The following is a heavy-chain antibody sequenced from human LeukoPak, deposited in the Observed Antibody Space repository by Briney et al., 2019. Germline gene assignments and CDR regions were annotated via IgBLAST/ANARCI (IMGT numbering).Heavy chain of an antibody. CDR1: GGSISSSSYY. Sequence: PSETLSLTCTVSGGSISSSSYYWGWIRQPPGKGLEWIGSIYYSGSTYYNPSLKSRVTISVDTSKNQFSLKLSSVTAADTAVYYCARSRYYDSSGYYRRPFDPWGQGTLVTVSS. J-gene: IGHJ5*02. D-gene: IGHD3-22*01. CDR3: ARSRYYDSSGYYRRPFDP. V-gene: IGHV4-39*07. CDR2: IYYSGST.